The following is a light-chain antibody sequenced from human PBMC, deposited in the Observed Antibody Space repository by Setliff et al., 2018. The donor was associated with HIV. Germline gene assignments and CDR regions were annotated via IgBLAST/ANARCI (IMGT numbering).Light chain of an antibody. CDR2: DNT. V-gene: IGLV1-40*01. CDR3: SSYTIETSYV. CDR1: STNIGASYG. J-gene: IGLJ1*01. Sequence: QSVLTQPPSVSGAPGQRVTISCTGSSTNIGASYGVHWYQQFPGTAPKLLIYDNTNRPSGVPDRFSGSKSGNTASLTISGLQAEDEADYYCSSYTIETSYVFGTGTKVTVL.